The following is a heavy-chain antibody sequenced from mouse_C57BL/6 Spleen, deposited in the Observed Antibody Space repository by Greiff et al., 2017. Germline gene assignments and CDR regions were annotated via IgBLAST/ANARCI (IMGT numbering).Heavy chain of an antibody. Sequence: QVQLQQPGAELVMPGASVKLSCKASGYTFTSYWMHWVKQRPGQGLEWIGEIDPSDSYTNYNQKFKGKSTLTVDKSSSTAYMQLSSLTSEDSAVYYCARSEVGNWFAYWGQGTLVTVSA. D-gene: IGHD1-1*02. V-gene: IGHV1-69*01. CDR1: GYTFTSYW. CDR2: IDPSDSYT. CDR3: ARSEVGNWFAY. J-gene: IGHJ3*01.